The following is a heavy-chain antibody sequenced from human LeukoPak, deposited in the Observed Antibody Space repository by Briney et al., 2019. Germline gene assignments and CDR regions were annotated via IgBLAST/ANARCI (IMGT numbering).Heavy chain of an antibody. Sequence: PGGSLRLSCTASGFTTHYWLNWVRQAPGKGLEWVSSISSSSSYIYYADSVKGRFTISRDNAKNSLYLQMNSLRAEDTAVYYCARAPGSRGNWFDPWGQGTLVTVSS. CDR3: ARAPGSRGNWFDP. J-gene: IGHJ5*02. CDR2: ISSSSSYI. CDR1: GFTTHYW. V-gene: IGHV3-21*01. D-gene: IGHD3-10*01.